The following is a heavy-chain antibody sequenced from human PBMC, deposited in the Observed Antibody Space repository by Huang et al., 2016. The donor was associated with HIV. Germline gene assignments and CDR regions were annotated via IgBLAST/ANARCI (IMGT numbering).Heavy chain of an antibody. J-gene: IGHJ4*02. Sequence: QLQLQESGSGLVKPSQTLSLTCTVSGGSISSGGYSWGWIRQPPGKGLEWIGYISHSGSTYYNPALKSRITMSVDRSTNHFSLKLTSVTAADTAVYYCARGILGAVTTNYFDYWGQGTLVTVSS. D-gene: IGHD4-17*01. CDR2: ISHSGST. V-gene: IGHV4-30-2*01. CDR1: GGSISSGGYS. CDR3: ARGILGAVTTNYFDY.